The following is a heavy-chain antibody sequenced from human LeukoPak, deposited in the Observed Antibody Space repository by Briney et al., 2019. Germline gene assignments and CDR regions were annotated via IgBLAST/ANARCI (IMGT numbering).Heavy chain of an antibody. Sequence: RGTLRLSCAASGFTFSSYGMSWVRQAPGKWLEWVSAISGSGGSTYYADSVKGRFTISRDNSKNTLYLQMNSLRAEDTAVYYCAAAPQTYRYLGYWGQGTLVTVSS. CDR3: AAAPQTYRYLGY. J-gene: IGHJ4*02. CDR2: ISGSGGST. D-gene: IGHD3-16*02. V-gene: IGHV3-23*01. CDR1: GFTFSSYG.